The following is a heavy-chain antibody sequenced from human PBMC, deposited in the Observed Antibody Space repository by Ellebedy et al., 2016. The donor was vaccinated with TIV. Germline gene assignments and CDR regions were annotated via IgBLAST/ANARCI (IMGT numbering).Heavy chain of an antibody. CDR2: IIPIFGTA. D-gene: IGHD1/OR15-1a*01. CDR3: ARVGNKPYYYYYYMDV. J-gene: IGHJ6*03. V-gene: IGHV1-69*13. Sequence: SVKVSCXASGYTFTGYYMHWVRQAPGQGLEWMGGIIPIFGTANYAQKFQGRVTITADESTSTAYMELSSLRSEDTAVYYCARVGNKPYYYYYYMDVWGKGTTVTVSS. CDR1: GYTFTGYY.